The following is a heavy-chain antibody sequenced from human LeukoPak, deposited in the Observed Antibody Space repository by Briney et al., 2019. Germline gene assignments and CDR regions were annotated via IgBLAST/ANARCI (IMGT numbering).Heavy chain of an antibody. CDR1: GFIFANAW. V-gene: IGHV3-23*01. CDR3: ARHDSFIPY. J-gene: IGHJ4*02. Sequence: GGSLRLSCGGSGFIFANAWMTWVRQAPGKGLAWVSGISDSGGSTYYADSVKGRCTISRDNSKNTVSLQMNNLRAEDTAVYFCARHDSFIPYWGQGTLVTVTS. CDR2: ISDSGGST. D-gene: IGHD3-16*02.